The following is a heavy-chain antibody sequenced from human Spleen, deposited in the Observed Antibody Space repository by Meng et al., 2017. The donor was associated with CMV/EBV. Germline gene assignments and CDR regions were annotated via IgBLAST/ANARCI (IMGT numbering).Heavy chain of an antibody. CDR3: ARDLEYCSSTSCYSRTRGH. CDR1: GFTFSSND. D-gene: IGHD2-2*01. V-gene: IGHV3-13*01. J-gene: IGHJ4*02. Sequence: GGSLRLSCAASGFTFSSNDMHWVRQTTGKGLEWVSAIGTAGDTYYPGSVKGRFTISRENAKNSFYLQMNSLRAGDTAVYYCARDLEYCSSTSCYSRTRGHWGQGTLVTVSS. CDR2: IGTAGDT.